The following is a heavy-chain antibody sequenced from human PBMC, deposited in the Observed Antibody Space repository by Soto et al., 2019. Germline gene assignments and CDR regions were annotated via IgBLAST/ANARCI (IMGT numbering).Heavy chain of an antibody. J-gene: IGHJ4*02. CDR2: IYYSGST. Sequence: XGTLSLTCTVSGGSVSSGSYYWSWIRQPPGKGLEWIGYIYYSGSTNYNPSLKSRVTISVDTSKNQFSLKLSSVTAADTAVYYCARDPRWELPDYWGQGTLVTVSS. CDR3: ARDPRWELPDY. V-gene: IGHV4-61*01. CDR1: GGSVSSGSYY. D-gene: IGHD1-26*01.